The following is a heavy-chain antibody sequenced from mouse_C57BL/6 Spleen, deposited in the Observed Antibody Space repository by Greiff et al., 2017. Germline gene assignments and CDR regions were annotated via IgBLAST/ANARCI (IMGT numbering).Heavy chain of an antibody. Sequence: EVMLVESGGGLVQPGGSLKLSCAASGFTFSDYGMAWVRQAPRKGPEWVAFISNLAYRIYYADTVTGRFTISRENAKNTLYLEMSSLRSEDTAMYYCARSLTFYAMDYWGQGTSVTVSS. CDR2: ISNLAYRI. CDR1: GFTFSDYG. J-gene: IGHJ4*01. D-gene: IGHD4-1*01. V-gene: IGHV5-15*01. CDR3: ARSLTFYAMDY.